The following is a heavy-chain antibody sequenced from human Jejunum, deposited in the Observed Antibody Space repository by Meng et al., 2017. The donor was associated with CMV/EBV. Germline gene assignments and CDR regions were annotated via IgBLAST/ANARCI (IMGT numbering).Heavy chain of an antibody. CDR3: ARAGWAAIGY. Sequence: EASGFTFSSYEMAWVRQAPGKGLEWVSYISSGSAIIYYADSVKGRFTISRDNAKSSLYLQMNSLRAEDTALYYCARAGWAAIGYWGQGTVVTVSS. V-gene: IGHV3-48*03. J-gene: IGHJ4*02. D-gene: IGHD2-2*01. CDR1: GFTFSSYE. CDR2: ISSGSAII.